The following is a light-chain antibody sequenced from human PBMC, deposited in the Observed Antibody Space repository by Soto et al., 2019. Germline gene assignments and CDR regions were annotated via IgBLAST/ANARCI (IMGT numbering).Light chain of an antibody. CDR2: GAS. V-gene: IGKV3D-15*01. J-gene: IGKJ1*01. CDR1: QSVSSR. Sequence: EIVLTQSPATLSVSPGERATLSCRASQSVSSRLAWYQQKPGQAPRLLIFGASIRVTGIPDRFIGSGSGTDFTLTISSLQPDDFATYYCQQYNSYSGTFGQGTKVDI. CDR3: QQYNSYSGT.